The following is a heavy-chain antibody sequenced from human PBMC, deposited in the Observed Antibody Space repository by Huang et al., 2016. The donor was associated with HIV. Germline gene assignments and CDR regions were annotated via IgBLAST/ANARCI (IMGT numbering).Heavy chain of an antibody. CDR1: GDFISSTKYY. Sequence: QLQLQESGPGQVKPSETLSLTCTVSGDFISSTKYYWGWIRQSPGKGLEWVWSVLQSGSTNYNPSIKSRVSLSVDTSRNQFSLRLNSVTAADTAVYYCASQHIGAAATWFWGRGTQVAVSS. J-gene: IGHJ4*02. CDR3: ASQHIGAAATWF. V-gene: IGHV4-39*01. CDR2: VLQSGST. D-gene: IGHD6-13*01.